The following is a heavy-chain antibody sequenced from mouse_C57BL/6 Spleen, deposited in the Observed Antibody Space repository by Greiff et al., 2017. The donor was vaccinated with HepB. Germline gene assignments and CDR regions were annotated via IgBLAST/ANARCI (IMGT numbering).Heavy chain of an antibody. J-gene: IGHJ3*01. CDR1: GYTFTSYW. CDR2: IDPSDSET. D-gene: IGHD2-4*01. CDR3: ARGRYYDYDGFAY. V-gene: IGHV1-52*01. Sequence: VKLQQPGAELVRPGSSVKLSCKASGYTFTSYWMHWVKQRPIQGLEWIGNIDPSDSETHYNQKFKDKATLTVDKSSSTAYMQLSSLTSEDSAVYYCARGRYYDYDGFAYWGQGTLVTVSA.